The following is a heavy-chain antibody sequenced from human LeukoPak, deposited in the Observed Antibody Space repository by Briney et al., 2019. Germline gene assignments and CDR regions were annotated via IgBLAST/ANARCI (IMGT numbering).Heavy chain of an antibody. CDR3: ARTPNLDYGSGSYGAFDI. J-gene: IGHJ3*02. CDR1: GFTFSSYA. D-gene: IGHD3-10*01. V-gene: IGHV3-30-3*01. Sequence: QAGGSLRLSCAASGFTFSSYAMHWVRQAPGKGLEWVAVISYDGSNKYYADSVKGRFTISRDNSKNTLYLQMNSLRAEDTAVYYCARTPNLDYGSGSYGAFDIWGQGTMVTVSS. CDR2: ISYDGSNK.